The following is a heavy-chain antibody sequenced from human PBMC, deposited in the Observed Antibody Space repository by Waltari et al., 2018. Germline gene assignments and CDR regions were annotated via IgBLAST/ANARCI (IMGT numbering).Heavy chain of an antibody. CDR1: GFTFSNYV. CDR2: MSSDGGIK. D-gene: IGHD6-6*01. Sequence: QVQLVESGGGVVQPGESLRLSCAASGFTFSNYVIHWVRQAPGKGLVWVAVMSSDGGIKYYAESVESRFTISRDNSRNTLYLQMHSLRVEDTGLYYCARDPIAARPDYFDYWGQGTLVTVSS. V-gene: IGHV3-30*04. CDR3: ARDPIAARPDYFDY. J-gene: IGHJ4*02.